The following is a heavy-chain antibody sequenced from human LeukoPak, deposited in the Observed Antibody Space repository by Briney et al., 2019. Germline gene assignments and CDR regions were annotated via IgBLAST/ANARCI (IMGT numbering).Heavy chain of an antibody. CDR1: GFTFSSYA. J-gene: IGHJ4*02. V-gene: IGHV3-30*18. CDR2: ISSDGSQK. D-gene: IGHD2-8*01. CDR3: AKEMGPMVHGDY. Sequence: GGSLRLSCAASGFTFSSYAMHWVRQAPGKGLEWVAIISSDGSQKFYADSVKGRFTISRDNSKNTLYLQMDSLRAEDTAVYYCAKEMGPMVHGDYWGQGALVTVSS.